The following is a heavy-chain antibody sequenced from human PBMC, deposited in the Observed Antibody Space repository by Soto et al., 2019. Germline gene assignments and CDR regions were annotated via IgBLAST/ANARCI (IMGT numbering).Heavy chain of an antibody. J-gene: IGHJ4*02. V-gene: IGHV4-31*03. CDR2: IYYSGST. CDR1: GGSISSGGYY. D-gene: IGHD1-26*01. CDR3: ARDRAKGGPIDY. Sequence: QVQLQESGPGLVKPSQTLSLTCTVSGGSISSGGYYWSWIRQHPGKGLEWIGYIYYSGSTYYNPSLKRRVTISVDTSKNQFSLKLSSVTAADTAVYYCARDRAKGGPIDYWGQGTLVTVSS.